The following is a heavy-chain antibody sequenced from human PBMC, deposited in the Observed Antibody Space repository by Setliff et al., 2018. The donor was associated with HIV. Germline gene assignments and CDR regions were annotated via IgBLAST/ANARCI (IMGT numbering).Heavy chain of an antibody. CDR3: ARGRSRYFDWLPSTLSYYFDY. Sequence: SVKVSCKASGGTFSSYAIGWVRQAPGQGLEWMGGIIPILGIANYAQKFQGRVTITADESTSTAYMELSSLRSEDTAVYYCARGRSRYFDWLPSTLSYYFDYWGQGTLVTVSS. D-gene: IGHD3-9*01. V-gene: IGHV1-69*10. CDR1: GGTFSSYA. CDR2: IIPILGIA. J-gene: IGHJ4*02.